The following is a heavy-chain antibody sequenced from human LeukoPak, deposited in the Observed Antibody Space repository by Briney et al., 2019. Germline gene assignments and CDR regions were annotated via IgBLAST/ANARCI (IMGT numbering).Heavy chain of an antibody. CDR3: ARSRAYDYDDY. J-gene: IGHJ4*02. D-gene: IGHD3-22*01. Sequence: QPGGSLRLSCAASGFIFRTYAIHWVRQAPGKGLEWVSVISYDGNNKYYADSVKGRFTIFRDDSKNTVSLQMSSLRVEDTAMYYCARSRAYDYDDYWGQGTLVTVSS. CDR1: GFIFRTYA. CDR2: ISYDGNNK. V-gene: IGHV3-30-3*01.